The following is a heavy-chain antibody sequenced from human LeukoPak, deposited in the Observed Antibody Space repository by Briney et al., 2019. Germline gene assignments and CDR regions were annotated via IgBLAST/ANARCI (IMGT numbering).Heavy chain of an antibody. V-gene: IGHV1-2*02. CDR2: INPNSGGT. Sequence: ASVKVSCKASGYTFTGYYMHWVRQAPGQGLEWMGWINPNSGGTNYAQKFQGRVTMTRDTSISTAYMELSRLRSDDTAVYYCASASAGATKVLGAFDIWGQGTMVTVSS. D-gene: IGHD1-26*01. J-gene: IGHJ3*02. CDR3: ASASAGATKVLGAFDI. CDR1: GYTFTGYY.